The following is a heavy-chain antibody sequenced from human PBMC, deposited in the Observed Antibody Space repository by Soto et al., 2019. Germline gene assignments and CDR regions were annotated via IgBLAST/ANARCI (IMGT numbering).Heavy chain of an antibody. CDR2: IYYSGST. D-gene: IGHD6-6*01. V-gene: IGHV4-30-4*01. J-gene: IGHJ5*02. Sequence: QVQLQESGPGLVKPSQTLSLTCTVSGGSISSGDYYWSWIRQPPGKGLEWIGYIYYSGSTYYNPSLQMRATISVDTSKHQSPLQLSSVTAADTAVYYCSRGRPDGARLDPWGQGTLVTVSS. CDR1: GGSISSGDYY. CDR3: SRGRPDGARLDP.